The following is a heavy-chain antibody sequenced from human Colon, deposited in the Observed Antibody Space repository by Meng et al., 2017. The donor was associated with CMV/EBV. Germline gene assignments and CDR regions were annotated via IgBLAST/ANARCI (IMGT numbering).Heavy chain of an antibody. CDR1: GGSISSSLKY. CDR2: LYYTRTT. D-gene: IGHD3-10*01. Sequence: SETLSLTCTVSGGSISSSLKYWAWIRQPPGKGLEWIGNLYYTRTTYYNPSLKSRLTLSLDTSRNQFSLQLTSVTASDTAIYYCAGAGHLATSSFDPWGQGTLVTVSS. J-gene: IGHJ5*02. V-gene: IGHV4-39*07. CDR3: AGAGHLATSSFDP.